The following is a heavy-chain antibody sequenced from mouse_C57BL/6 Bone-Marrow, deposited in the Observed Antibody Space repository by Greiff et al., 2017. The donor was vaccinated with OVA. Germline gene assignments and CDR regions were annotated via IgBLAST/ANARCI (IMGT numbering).Heavy chain of an antibody. CDR1: GFNIKDYY. V-gene: IGHV14-1*01. J-gene: IGHJ3*01. D-gene: IGHD1-2*01. CDR3: TTWATTAAY. Sequence: VQLKQSGAELVRPGASVKLSCTASGFNIKDYYMTWVKQRPEQGLEWIGRFDPEDGDTESAPKFQGKATMTADTSSNTAYLQLSSLPSEDTAADYCTTWATTAAYWGQGTLVTVSA. CDR2: FDPEDGDT.